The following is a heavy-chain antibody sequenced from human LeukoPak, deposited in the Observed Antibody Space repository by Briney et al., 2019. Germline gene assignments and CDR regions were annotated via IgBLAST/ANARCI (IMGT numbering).Heavy chain of an antibody. CDR2: ISAYNGNT. CDR1: GYTFTSYG. J-gene: IGHJ4*02. D-gene: IGHD3-10*01. V-gene: IGHV1-18*01. Sequence: ASVKVSCKASGYTFTSYGISWVRQAPGQGLEWMGWISAYNGNTNYAQKLQGRVTMTTDTSTSTAYMELRSLRSDDTAVYYCARSGHRRYYYASGPDYWGQGTLVTVSS. CDR3: ARSGHRRYYYASGPDY.